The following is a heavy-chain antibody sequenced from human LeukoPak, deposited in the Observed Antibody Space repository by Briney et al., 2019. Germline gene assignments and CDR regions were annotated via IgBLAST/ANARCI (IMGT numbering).Heavy chain of an antibody. CDR3: AREGSGSWYFDY. CDR1: GGSISTNSYY. J-gene: IGHJ4*02. V-gene: IGHV4-39*07. D-gene: IGHD6-13*01. CDR2: IYYRGST. Sequence: SETLSLTCTVSGGSISTNSYYWGWLRQPPGKGLEWIGNIYYRGSTYYNPSLKSRVTISVDTSKNQFSLKLTSVTAADTAVYYCAREGSGSWYFDYWGQGTLVTVSS.